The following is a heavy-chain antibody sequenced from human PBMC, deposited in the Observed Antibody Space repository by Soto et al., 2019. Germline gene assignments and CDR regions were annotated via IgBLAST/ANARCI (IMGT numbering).Heavy chain of an antibody. V-gene: IGHV6-1*01. D-gene: IGHD2-15*01. J-gene: IGHJ6*02. CDR3: ARVHCSAGTCLDGLDV. CDR2: TYYRSKWFL. CDR1: GDSVSSSGAA. Sequence: PSQTLSLTCAISGDSVSSSGAAWNWIRQSPSRGLEWLGRTYYRSKWFLDYAASVESRMTINVDTSRNQFSLHLNSVSPDDTAVYYCARVHCSAGTCLDGLDVWGQGTTVTVSS.